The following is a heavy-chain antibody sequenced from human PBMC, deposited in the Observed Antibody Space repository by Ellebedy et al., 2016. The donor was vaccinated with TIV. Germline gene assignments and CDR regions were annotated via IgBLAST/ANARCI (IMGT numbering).Heavy chain of an antibody. CDR3: ARGGGYYYYGMDV. J-gene: IGHJ6*02. CDR1: GGTFSSYA. D-gene: IGHD2-15*01. Sequence: AASVKVSCKASGGTFSSYAISWARQAPGQGLEWMGGIIPIFGTANYAQKFQGRVTITADESTSTAYMELSSLRSEDTAVYYCARGGGYYYYGMDVWGQGTTVTVSS. CDR2: IIPIFGTA. V-gene: IGHV1-69*13.